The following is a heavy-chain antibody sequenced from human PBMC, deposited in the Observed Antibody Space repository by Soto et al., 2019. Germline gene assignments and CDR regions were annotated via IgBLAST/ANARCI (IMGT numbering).Heavy chain of an antibody. CDR3: ARDRYCSSTSCYFDI. CDR1: GFTFSSYN. V-gene: IGHV3-21*01. Sequence: ESGGGLVKPGGSLRLSCAASGFTFSSYNMDWVRQAPGKGLEWVSSISISGTYIYYADSVKGRFTISRDNARNSLYLQMNSLRAEDTAVYYCARDRYCSSTSCYFDIWGQGTLVTVSS. J-gene: IGHJ4*02. D-gene: IGHD2-2*01. CDR2: ISISGTYI.